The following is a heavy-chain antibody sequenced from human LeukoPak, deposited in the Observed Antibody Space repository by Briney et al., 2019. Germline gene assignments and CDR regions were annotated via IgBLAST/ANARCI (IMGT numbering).Heavy chain of an antibody. Sequence: PGGSLRLSCAASGFTVSSNYMSWVRQAPGKGLEWVANIKPDGTTKFYVDSVKGRFTISRDNALSSLYLQMNSLRAEDTAIYYCARSIPYGTTWYGRSDYWGQGTLVTVSS. V-gene: IGHV3-7*03. CDR3: ARSIPYGTTWYGRSDY. J-gene: IGHJ4*02. CDR2: IKPDGTTK. D-gene: IGHD6-13*01. CDR1: GFTVSSNY.